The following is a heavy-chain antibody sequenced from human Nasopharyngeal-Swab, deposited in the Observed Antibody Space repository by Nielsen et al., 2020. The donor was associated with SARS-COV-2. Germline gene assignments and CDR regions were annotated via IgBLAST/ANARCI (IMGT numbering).Heavy chain of an antibody. Sequence: SETLSLTCTVPGYSISSSYYWGWLRQPPGKGLEWIWSIYYSGSTYYNPSLKSRVTISVDTSKNQFSLKLSSMTAADTAVYYCATPGDFWSGYYPFDYWGQGTLVTVSS. J-gene: IGHJ4*02. V-gene: IGHV4-38-2*02. CDR2: IYYSGST. CDR3: ATPGDFWSGYYPFDY. CDR1: GYSISSSYY. D-gene: IGHD3-3*01.